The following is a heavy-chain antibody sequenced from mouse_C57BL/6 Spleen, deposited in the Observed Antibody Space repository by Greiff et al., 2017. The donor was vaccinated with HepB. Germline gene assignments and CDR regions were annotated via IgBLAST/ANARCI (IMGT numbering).Heavy chain of an antibody. D-gene: IGHD2-1*01. J-gene: IGHJ1*03. CDR1: GYTFTSYW. CDR2: IDPSDSET. CDR3: ARGGYYGNYVWYIDV. V-gene: IGHV1-52*01. Sequence: VKLQQPGAELVRPGSSVKLSCKASGYTFTSYWMHWVKQRPIQGLEWIGNIDPSDSETHYNQKFKDKATLTVDKSSSTAYLQLSSLTSEDSAVYYCARGGYYGNYVWYIDVWGTGTTVTVSS.